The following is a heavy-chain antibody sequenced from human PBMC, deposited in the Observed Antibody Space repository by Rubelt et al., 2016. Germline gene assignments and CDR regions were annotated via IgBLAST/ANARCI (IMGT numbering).Heavy chain of an antibody. CDR1: GFTLSSYW. CDR3: ARRRGSYHFDY. CDR2: IKQDGSEK. V-gene: IGHV3-7*01. Sequence: VQLVESGGGVVQPGGSLRLSCAASGFTLSSYWMSWVRQAPGKGLEWVANIKQDGSEKYYVDSVKGRFTISRDKAKNSRYLQMNSLRAEDTAVYYCARRRGSYHFDYWGQGTLVTVSS. J-gene: IGHJ4*02. D-gene: IGHD1-26*01.